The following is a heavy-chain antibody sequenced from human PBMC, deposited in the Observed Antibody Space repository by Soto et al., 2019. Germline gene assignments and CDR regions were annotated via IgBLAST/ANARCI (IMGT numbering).Heavy chain of an antibody. Sequence: QVQLVESGGGVVQPGRSLRLSCAASGFTFSRYGMHWVRQAPGKGLAWITLIWFDGTNRYYADSVKGRFTISRDNAKNTLFLPMNSLRAEDTAMYYCARFQGGDPDGYFGYWGQGTLVTVSS. D-gene: IGHD2-21*02. J-gene: IGHJ4*02. CDR3: ARFQGGDPDGYFGY. CDR1: GFTFSRYG. CDR2: IWFDGTNR. V-gene: IGHV3-33*01.